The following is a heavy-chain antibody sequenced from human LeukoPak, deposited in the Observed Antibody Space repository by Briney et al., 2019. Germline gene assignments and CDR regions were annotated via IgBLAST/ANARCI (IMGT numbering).Heavy chain of an antibody. D-gene: IGHD1-26*01. CDR3: ARGRYSGSYLLDY. J-gene: IGHJ4*02. V-gene: IGHV3-21*01. CDR1: GFTFSSYS. CDR2: ISSSSSYI. Sequence: GGSLRLSCAASGFTFSSYSMNWVRQAPGKGLEWVSSISSSSSYIYYADSVKGRFTISRDNAKNSLYLQMNSLRAEDTALYCCARGRYSGSYLLDYWGQGILVTVSS.